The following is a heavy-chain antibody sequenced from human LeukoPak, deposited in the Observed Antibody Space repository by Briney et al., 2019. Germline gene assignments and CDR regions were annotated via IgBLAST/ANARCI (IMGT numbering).Heavy chain of an antibody. D-gene: IGHD6-19*01. CDR3: AREVANIAVAGTYYYYGMDV. J-gene: IGHJ6*02. V-gene: IGHV4-39*07. CDR2: IYYSGSI. CDR1: GGSISRSYEY. Sequence: SETLSLTCTVSGGSISRSYEYWGWIRQPPGKGLQWIGHIYYSGSIYYNPSLRSRLTISIDTSKNQFSLKLSSVTAADTAVYYCAREVANIAVAGTYYYYGMDVWGQGTTVTVSS.